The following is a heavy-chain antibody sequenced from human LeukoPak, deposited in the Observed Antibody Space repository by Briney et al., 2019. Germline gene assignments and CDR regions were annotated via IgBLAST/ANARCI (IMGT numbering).Heavy chain of an antibody. CDR3: ASYSGDSYGSDAFDI. CDR1: GFTFNSYW. Sequence: GGSLRLSCAASGFTFNSYWMNWVRQAPGKGLEWVANIKRDGSEKYYVDSVKGRFTISRDNAKNSLDLQMNSLRVEDTAVYYCASYSGDSYGSDAFDIWGQGTMVTVSS. J-gene: IGHJ3*02. CDR2: IKRDGSEK. V-gene: IGHV3-7*03. D-gene: IGHD5-18*01.